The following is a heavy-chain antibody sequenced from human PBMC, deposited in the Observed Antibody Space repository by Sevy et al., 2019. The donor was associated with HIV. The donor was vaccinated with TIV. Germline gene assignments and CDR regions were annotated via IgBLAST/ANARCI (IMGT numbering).Heavy chain of an antibody. D-gene: IGHD2-2*01. CDR1: GFTFSSYW. CDR3: ARGEGYCSSTSCYPYYYGMDV. J-gene: IGHJ6*02. CDR2: IKQDGSEK. V-gene: IGHV3-7*01. Sequence: GGSLRLSCAVSGFTFSSYWMSWVRQAPGKGLEWVANIKQDGSEKYYVDSVKGRFTISRDNAKNSLYLHMSSLRAEDTAVYYCARGEGYCSSTSCYPYYYGMDVWGQGTTVTVSS.